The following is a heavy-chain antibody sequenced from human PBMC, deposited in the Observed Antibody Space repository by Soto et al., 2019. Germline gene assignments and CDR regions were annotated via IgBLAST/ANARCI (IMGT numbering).Heavy chain of an antibody. Sequence: EVQLVESGGGLVQPGGSLRLSCAASGFTLSDHYMDWVRQPPGKGLEWVGRSRNKANSYSTEYAASVKGRFTISRDESKNALYLQMNSLKTEDTAVYYCARFSGSYTTGLDYWGQGTLVTVSS. V-gene: IGHV3-72*01. CDR1: GFTLSDHY. D-gene: IGHD1-26*01. CDR2: SRNKANSYST. J-gene: IGHJ4*02. CDR3: ARFSGSYTTGLDY.